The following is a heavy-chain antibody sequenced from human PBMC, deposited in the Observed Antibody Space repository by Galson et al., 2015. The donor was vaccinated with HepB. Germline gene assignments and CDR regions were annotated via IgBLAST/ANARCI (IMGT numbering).Heavy chain of an antibody. Sequence: SVKVSCKASGYTFTGYYMHWVRQAPGQGLEWMGWINPNSGGTNYAQKFQGRVTMTRDTSISTAYMEPSRLRSDDTAVYYCARDRGVGDAFDIWGQGTMVTVSS. CDR3: ARDRGVGDAFDI. CDR1: GYTFTGYY. J-gene: IGHJ3*02. D-gene: IGHD3-10*01. V-gene: IGHV1-2*02. CDR2: INPNSGGT.